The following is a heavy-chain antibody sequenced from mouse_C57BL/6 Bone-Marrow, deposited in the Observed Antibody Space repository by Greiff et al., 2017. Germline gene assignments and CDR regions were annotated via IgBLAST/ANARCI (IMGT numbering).Heavy chain of an antibody. Sequence: LQGSGAELVKPGASVKISCKASGYAFSSSWMNWVKQRPGKGLEWIGQIYPGDGDTNYNGKFKGKATLTADKSSSTAYMQLSSLTSEDSAVYFCARGVDYYGSSPWYFDVWGTGTTVTVSS. CDR1: GYAFSSSW. CDR3: ARGVDYYGSSPWYFDV. CDR2: IYPGDGDT. J-gene: IGHJ1*03. D-gene: IGHD1-1*01. V-gene: IGHV1-80*01.